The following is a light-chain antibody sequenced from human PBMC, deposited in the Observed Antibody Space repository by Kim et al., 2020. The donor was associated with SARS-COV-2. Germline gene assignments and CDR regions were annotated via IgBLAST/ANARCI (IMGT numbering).Light chain of an antibody. V-gene: IGLV3-1*01. CDR1: NLGDNY. J-gene: IGLJ2*01. Sequence: SVSPGQPAPFPCSWDNLGDNYVCWYQQKPGQSPVVVIYHDNTRPSGIPERISGSNSGNTATLTISGTQSVDEADYYCQAWASTTVIFGGGTQLTVL. CDR2: HDN. CDR3: QAWASTTVI.